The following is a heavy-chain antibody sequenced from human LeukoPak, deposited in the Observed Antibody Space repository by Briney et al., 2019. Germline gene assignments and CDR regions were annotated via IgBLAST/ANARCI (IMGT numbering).Heavy chain of an antibody. Sequence: GGSLRLSCAASGFTFSDYSMNWVRQAPGKGLEWVSSVSFTSSFVYYADSVKGRFTISRDNAKNSLYLQMNSLRAEDTAVYYCASERLVVRGITGYFDYWGQGTLVTVSS. V-gene: IGHV3-21*01. J-gene: IGHJ4*02. CDR2: VSFTSSFV. D-gene: IGHD3-10*01. CDR1: GFTFSDYS. CDR3: ASERLVVRGITGYFDY.